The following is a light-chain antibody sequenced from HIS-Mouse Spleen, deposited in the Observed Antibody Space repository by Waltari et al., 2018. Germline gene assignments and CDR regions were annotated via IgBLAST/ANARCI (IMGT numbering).Light chain of an antibody. CDR3: SSYTSSSTLGV. V-gene: IGLV2-14*01. CDR1: RSHVGGYNY. CDR2: EVS. J-gene: IGLJ1*01. Sequence: PALTRPAPVSGPPERPTTISCPGTRSHVGGYNYSAWYQQHPGKAPKLMIYEVSNRPSGVSNRFSGSKSGNTASLTISGLQAEDEADYYCSSYTSSSTLGVFGTGTKVTVL.